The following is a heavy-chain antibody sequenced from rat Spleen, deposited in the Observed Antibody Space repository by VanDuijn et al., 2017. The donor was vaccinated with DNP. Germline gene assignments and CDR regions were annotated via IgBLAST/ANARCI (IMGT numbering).Heavy chain of an antibody. CDR3: ARGGLQWLLDS. CDR1: GYSITSNY. D-gene: IGHD1-1*01. CDR2: ISYSGGT. V-gene: IGHV3-1*01. Sequence: EVQLQESGPGLVKPSQSLSLTCSVTGYSITSNYWAWIRKFPGNKMEWMGYISYSGGTSYNPSLKSRVSITRDTSKNQFFLQLNSVITEDTATYYCARGGLQWLLDSWGQGVMVTVSS. J-gene: IGHJ2*01.